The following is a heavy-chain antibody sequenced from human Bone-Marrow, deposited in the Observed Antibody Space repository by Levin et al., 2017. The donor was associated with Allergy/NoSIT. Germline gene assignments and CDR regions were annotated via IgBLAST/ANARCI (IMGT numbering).Heavy chain of an antibody. CDR1: GFTFSDYG. CDR2: ITKDGSKK. J-gene: IGHJ5*02. D-gene: IGHD2/OR15-2a*01. V-gene: IGHV3-30*03. CDR3: ARDHPEYFLDP. Sequence: GESLKISCAVSGFTFSDYGMHWVRQAPGKGLEWVASITKDGSKKYYLDSVKGRSTLSRDSSKNTVSLQMNSLTADDTAVYFCARDHPEYFLDPWGQGTLVIVSS.